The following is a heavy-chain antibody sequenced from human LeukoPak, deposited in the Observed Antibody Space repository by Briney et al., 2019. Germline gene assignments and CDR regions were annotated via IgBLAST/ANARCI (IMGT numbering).Heavy chain of an antibody. D-gene: IGHD5-12*01. CDR3: ARATDSPKWLRHDPNRVNWFDP. J-gene: IGHJ5*02. V-gene: IGHV4-39*07. CDR2: INHSGST. CDR1: GGSISSGSYY. Sequence: SETLSLTCTVSGGSISSGSYYWSWIRQPPGKGLEWIGEINHSGSTNYNPSLKSRVTISVDTSKNQFSLKLSSVTAADTAVYYCARATDSPKWLRHDPNRVNWFDPWGQGTLVTVSS.